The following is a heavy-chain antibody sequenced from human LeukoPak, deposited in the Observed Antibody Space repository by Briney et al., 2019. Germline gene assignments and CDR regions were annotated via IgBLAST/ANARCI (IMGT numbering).Heavy chain of an antibody. J-gene: IGHJ4*02. Sequence: SETLSLTCTVSGGSIPSYYWTWIRQPPGKELEWIGYVFYSGDTNYNPSLKSRVTISVDASRNQFSLRLRSVTAADTALYYCARGIATAGTLDFWGQGTLVTVSS. CDR2: VFYSGDT. V-gene: IGHV4-59*13. CDR3: ARGIATAGTLDF. CDR1: GGSIPSYY. D-gene: IGHD6-13*01.